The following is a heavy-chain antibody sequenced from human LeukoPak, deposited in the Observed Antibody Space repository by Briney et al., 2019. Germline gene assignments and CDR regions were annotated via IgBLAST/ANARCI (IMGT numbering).Heavy chain of an antibody. D-gene: IGHD2-2*01. V-gene: IGHV1-2*06. Sequence: ASVKVSCKASGYTFTGYYMHWVRQAPGQGLEWMGRINPNSGDTNYAQKFQGRVTMTRDTSISTAYVELSRLRSDDTAVYYCARDYCSSTSCLFDYWGQGTLVTVSS. CDR3: ARDYCSSTSCLFDY. CDR1: GYTFTGYY. CDR2: INPNSGDT. J-gene: IGHJ4*02.